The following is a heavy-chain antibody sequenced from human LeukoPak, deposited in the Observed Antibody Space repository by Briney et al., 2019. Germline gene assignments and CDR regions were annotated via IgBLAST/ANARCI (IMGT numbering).Heavy chain of an antibody. D-gene: IGHD6-19*01. V-gene: IGHV4-39*07. CDR3: ARDHQYSSGWYFSSA. CDR2: IYYGGST. J-gene: IGHJ5*02. CDR1: GGSISSSSYY. Sequence: PSETLSLTCTVSGGSISSSSYYWGWIRQPPGKGLEWIGSIYYGGSTYYNPSLKSRVTISVDTSKNQFSLKLSSVTAADTAVYYCARDHQYSSGWYFSSAWGQGTLVTVSS.